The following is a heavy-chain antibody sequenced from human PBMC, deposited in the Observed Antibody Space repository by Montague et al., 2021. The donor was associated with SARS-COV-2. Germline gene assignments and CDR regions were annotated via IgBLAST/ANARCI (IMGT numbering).Heavy chain of an antibody. CDR3: ARWGLNNAFDI. D-gene: IGHD1/OR15-1a*01. CDR1: GDSISRSHYF. Sequence: SETLSLTCSVSGDSISRSHYFWAWIRQPPGMGLEWIGSIYFTGXXXYXXSLKSRVTISIDTSKNHFSLRLSSVTAADSAVFYCARWGLNNAFDIWGLGTMITISS. CDR2: IYFTGXX. V-gene: IGHV4-39*02. J-gene: IGHJ3*02.